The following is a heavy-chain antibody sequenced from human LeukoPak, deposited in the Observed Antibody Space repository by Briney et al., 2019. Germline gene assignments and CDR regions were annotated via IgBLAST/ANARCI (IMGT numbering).Heavy chain of an antibody. Sequence: PSETLSLTCTVSGGSISSYYWSWIRQPPGKGLEWIGYIYYSGSTNYNPSLKSRVTISVDTSKNQFSLKLSSVTAADTAVYYCARADYGGNIDYWGQGTLVTVSS. V-gene: IGHV4-59*12. CDR2: IYYSGST. CDR1: GGSISSYY. CDR3: ARADYGGNIDY. J-gene: IGHJ4*02. D-gene: IGHD4-23*01.